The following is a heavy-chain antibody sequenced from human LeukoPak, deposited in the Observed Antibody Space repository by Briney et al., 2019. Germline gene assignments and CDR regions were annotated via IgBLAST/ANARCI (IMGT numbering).Heavy chain of an antibody. V-gene: IGHV3-74*01. CDR2: INSDGSST. CDR1: GIAFSGYS. Sequence: GGSLRLSCEASGIAFSGYSMNWVRKAPGGSLEWVSRINSDGSSTSYADSVKGRFTISRDNAKNTLYLQMNSLRAEDTAVYYCARLASSWGQGTLVTVSS. D-gene: IGHD5-12*01. J-gene: IGHJ5*02. CDR3: ARLASS.